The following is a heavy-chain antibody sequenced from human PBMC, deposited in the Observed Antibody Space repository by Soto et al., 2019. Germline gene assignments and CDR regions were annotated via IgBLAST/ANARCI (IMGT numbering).Heavy chain of an antibody. CDR3: AKDTGLGGTGSLCFDY. Sequence: GGSLRLSCAASGFTFSSYAMHWVRQAPGKGLEWVAVISYDGSNKYYADSVKGRFTISRDNSKNTLYLQMNSLRAEDTAVYYCAKDTGLGGTGSLCFDYWGQGTLVTVSS. CDR2: ISYDGSNK. J-gene: IGHJ4*02. D-gene: IGHD1-1*01. CDR1: GFTFSSYA. V-gene: IGHV3-30-3*01.